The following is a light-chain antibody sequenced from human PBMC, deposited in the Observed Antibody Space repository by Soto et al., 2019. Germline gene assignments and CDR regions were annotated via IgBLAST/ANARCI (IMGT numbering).Light chain of an antibody. Sequence: IVLTQSPATLSVSPGEVATRSCRASQSVSGDLAWYHHKPGQPPRLLIYDASTRALDTPARFAGSGSGTEFTLTISSLQSEDFSVYFCQQYNDWPITFGQGTRLEIK. CDR1: QSVSGD. CDR3: QQYNDWPIT. CDR2: DAS. J-gene: IGKJ5*01. V-gene: IGKV3-15*01.